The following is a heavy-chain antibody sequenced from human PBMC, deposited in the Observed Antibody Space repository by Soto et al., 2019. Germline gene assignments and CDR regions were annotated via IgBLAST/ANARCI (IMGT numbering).Heavy chain of an antibody. CDR3: AKNYFFDS. CDR1: GFSFSRYA. Sequence: HPGGSLRLSCVASGFSFSRYAMSWVRQAPGKGLEWVSVISGSGSSTYYADSVKGRFTISRDNSRNTLYLQMNSLRAEDTALYYCAKNYFFDSWGQGTLVTVSS. J-gene: IGHJ4*02. V-gene: IGHV3-23*01. CDR2: ISGSGSST.